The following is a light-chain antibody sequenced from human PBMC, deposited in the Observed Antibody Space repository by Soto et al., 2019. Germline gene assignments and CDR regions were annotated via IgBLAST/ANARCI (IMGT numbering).Light chain of an antibody. V-gene: IGKV3-11*01. Sequence: EIVLTHSPATLSFSPLERGTMSFWASQSVSSYLAWYQQKPGQAPRLLIYDASNRATGIPARFSGSGSGTDFTLTISSLEPEDFAVYYCQQRSNWPPTFGQGTRLEIK. CDR2: DAS. J-gene: IGKJ5*01. CDR1: QSVSSY. CDR3: QQRSNWPPT.